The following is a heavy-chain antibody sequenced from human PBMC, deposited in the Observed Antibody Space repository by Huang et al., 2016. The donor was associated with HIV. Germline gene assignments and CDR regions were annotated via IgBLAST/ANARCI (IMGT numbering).Heavy chain of an antibody. CDR1: GGAFRGSS. D-gene: IGHD3-10*01. CDR3: ARGLNYYASDNMGVYYIDS. CDR2: INHNGKS. V-gene: IGHV4-34*02. Sequence: QVQLKQWGAGLLKPSETLYLTCAVYGGAFRGSSWTWIRQFPGKVLEWLGDINHNGKSIYNPSRSGRVTIATDASKNHLSLHLASVTAADTALYYCARGLNYYASDNMGVYYIDSWGLGTLVTVSP. J-gene: IGHJ4*02.